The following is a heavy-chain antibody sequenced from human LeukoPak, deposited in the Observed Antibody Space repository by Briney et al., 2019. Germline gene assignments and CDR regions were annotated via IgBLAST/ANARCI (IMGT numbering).Heavy chain of an antibody. CDR3: ARDHRSQQLILDAFDV. Sequence: GGSLRLSCVASGFTVSNNHMSWVRQAPGKGLEWVSVIYSGGSTYYADSVKGRFTISRDNSKNTVYLQMNSLRAEDTAVYYCARDHRSQQLILDAFDVWGQGTMVTVSS. CDR1: GFTVSNNH. CDR2: IYSGGST. J-gene: IGHJ3*01. V-gene: IGHV3-53*01. D-gene: IGHD6-13*01.